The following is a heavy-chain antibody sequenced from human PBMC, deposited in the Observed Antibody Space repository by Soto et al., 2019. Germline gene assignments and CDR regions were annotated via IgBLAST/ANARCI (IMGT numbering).Heavy chain of an antibody. D-gene: IGHD3-3*01. CDR1: AFTFSSYN. J-gene: IGHJ6*02. CDR2: ISYDGITT. CDR3: ARGGTEEYDFWGRGMDL. Sequence: QVHLVESGGGVVQPGRSLRLSCAASAFTFSSYNMHWVRQAPGKGLEWVAVISYDGITTYYADSVKGRFTISRDNSKNTLDLQMSRLRTEDTALDYCARGGTEEYDFWGRGMDLWGQGTTVSVPS. V-gene: IGHV3-30-3*01.